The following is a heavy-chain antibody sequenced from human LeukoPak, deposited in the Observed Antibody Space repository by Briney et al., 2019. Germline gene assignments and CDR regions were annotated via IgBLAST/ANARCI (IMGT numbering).Heavy chain of an antibody. Sequence: GGSLRLSCAASGFTFSDYSGNWVRQAPGKGLEWVAVISYDGSNKYYADSVKGRFTISRDNSKNTLYLQMNSLRAEDTAVYYCAKDLDSQGDYWGQGTLVTVSS. CDR1: GFTFSDYS. J-gene: IGHJ4*02. V-gene: IGHV3-30*18. D-gene: IGHD1-1*01. CDR3: AKDLDSQGDY. CDR2: ISYDGSNK.